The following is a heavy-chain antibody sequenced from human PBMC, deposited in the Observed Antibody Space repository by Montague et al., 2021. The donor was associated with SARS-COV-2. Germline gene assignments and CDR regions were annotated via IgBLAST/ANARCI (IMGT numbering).Heavy chain of an antibody. J-gene: IGHJ4*02. CDR2: IYYSGST. CDR3: ARRALGYCSGGSCYSGFDY. D-gene: IGHD2-15*01. Sequence: SETLSLTCTVSGGSVSSYYWSWIRQPPGKGLEWIGYIYYSGSTNYNPSLKSRVTISVDTSKNQFSLKLSSVTAADTAVYYCARRALGYCSGGSCYSGFDYWGQGTLVTVSS. CDR1: GGSVSSYY. V-gene: IGHV4-59*08.